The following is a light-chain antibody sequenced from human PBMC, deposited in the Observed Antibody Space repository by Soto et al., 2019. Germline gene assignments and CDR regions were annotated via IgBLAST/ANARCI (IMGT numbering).Light chain of an antibody. CDR3: QQYNSMLS. V-gene: IGKV1-33*01. Sequence: DIQMTQSPSSLSASEGDRVTITCQSSHDVSRNLNWFQQKPGGAPQLLIYDASNLERGVPSRFSGSGSGTDFTLTISSLQPEDVATYYCQQYNSMLSFGGGTEVEIK. J-gene: IGKJ4*01. CDR1: HDVSRN. CDR2: DAS.